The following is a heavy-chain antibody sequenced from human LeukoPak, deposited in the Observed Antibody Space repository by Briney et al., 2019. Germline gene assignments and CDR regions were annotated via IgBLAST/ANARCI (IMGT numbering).Heavy chain of an antibody. Sequence: HPGGSLRLSCAASGFTFSSYWMSWVRQAPGKGLEWVANIKQDGSEKYYVDSVKGRFTISRDNAKNSLYLQMNSLRAEDTALYYCAKGLYYDFWSGLGVWGQGTTVTVSS. V-gene: IGHV3-7*03. CDR1: GFTFSSYW. CDR2: IKQDGSEK. CDR3: AKGLYYDFWSGLGV. D-gene: IGHD3-3*01. J-gene: IGHJ6*02.